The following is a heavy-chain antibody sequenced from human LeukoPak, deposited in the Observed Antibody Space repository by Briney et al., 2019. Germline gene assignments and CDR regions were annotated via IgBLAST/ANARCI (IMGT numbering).Heavy chain of an antibody. Sequence: GAPLRLSGADPGFTFSDYYMSWMHQDPGKGLEWVSYISSSGSTIYYADSVKGRFTISRDNAKNSLYLQMNSLRAEDTAVYYCARVLHNWNYYYYYYMDVWGKGTTVTVSS. CDR1: GFTFSDYY. CDR3: ARVLHNWNYYYYYYMDV. CDR2: ISSSGSTI. V-gene: IGHV3-11*01. J-gene: IGHJ6*03. D-gene: IGHD1-20*01.